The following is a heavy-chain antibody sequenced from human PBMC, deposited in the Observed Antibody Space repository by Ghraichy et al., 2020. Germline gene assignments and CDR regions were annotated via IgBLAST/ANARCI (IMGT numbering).Heavy chain of an antibody. V-gene: IGHV4-59*01. CDR2: IYYSGST. Sequence: SETLYLTCTVSGGSISSYYWSWIRQPPGKGLEWIGYIYYSGSTNYNPSLKSRVTISVDTSKNQFSLKLSSVTAADTAVYYCAREKYQLLSNWFDPWGQGTLVTVSS. J-gene: IGHJ5*02. CDR3: AREKYQLLSNWFDP. D-gene: IGHD2-2*01. CDR1: GGSISSYY.